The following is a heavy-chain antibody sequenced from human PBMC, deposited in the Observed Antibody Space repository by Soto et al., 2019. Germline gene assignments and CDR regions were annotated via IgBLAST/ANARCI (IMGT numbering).Heavy chain of an antibody. CDR2: IYYSGST. D-gene: IGHD1-26*01. Sequence: QVQLQESGPGLVKPSQTLSLTCSVSGGSISSGGYYWTWIRQHPGKGLEWIAYIYYSGSTDYNPPLNRRVTKSVDKSKNQISLKLSSVTAADTAVYYCARATYSGSDRGFDYWGQGTLVTVSS. V-gene: IGHV4-31*03. CDR1: GGSISSGGYY. J-gene: IGHJ4*02. CDR3: ARATYSGSDRGFDY.